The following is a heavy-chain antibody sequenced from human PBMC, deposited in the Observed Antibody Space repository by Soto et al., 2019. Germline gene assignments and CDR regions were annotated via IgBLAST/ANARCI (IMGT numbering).Heavy chain of an antibody. CDR3: AKDALRYFDWSWAFDI. D-gene: IGHD3-9*01. J-gene: IGHJ3*02. V-gene: IGHV3-9*01. CDR2: ISWNSGSI. Sequence: SLRLACASSVFTFDDYAMHWVRQSPGKGLEWVSGISWNSGSIGYADSVKGRFTISRDNATNSLYLQMNSLRAEDTALYYCAKDALRYFDWSWAFDIWGQGTMVTVSS. CDR1: VFTFDDYA.